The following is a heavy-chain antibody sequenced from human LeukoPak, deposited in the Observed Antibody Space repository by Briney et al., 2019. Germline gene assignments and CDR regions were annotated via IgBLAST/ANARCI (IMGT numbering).Heavy chain of an antibody. D-gene: IGHD3-9*01. CDR1: GFTFDDYA. J-gene: IGHJ4*02. Sequence: GGSLRLSCTASGFTFDDYAMHWVRQAPGKSLEWVSGISWNSGSIGYADSVKGRFTISRDNAKNSLYLQMNSLRAEDTAVYYCARGDDISPGRVLEYWGRGTLVTVSS. CDR3: ARGDDISPGRVLEY. CDR2: ISWNSGSI. V-gene: IGHV3-9*01.